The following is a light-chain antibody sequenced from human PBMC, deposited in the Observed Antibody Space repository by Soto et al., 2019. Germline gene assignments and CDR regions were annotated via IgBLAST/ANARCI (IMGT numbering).Light chain of an antibody. CDR3: SSYTSSSSDV. Sequence: QSALTQPASVSASPGQSITISCTGTSSDVGGYNYVSWSQQHPGKAPKVIIYEVTYRPSGVSSRFSGSKSGNTASLTISGLQAEDEADYYCSSYTSSSSDVFGPGTKLTFL. CDR1: SSDVGGYNY. V-gene: IGLV2-14*01. CDR2: EVT. J-gene: IGLJ1*01.